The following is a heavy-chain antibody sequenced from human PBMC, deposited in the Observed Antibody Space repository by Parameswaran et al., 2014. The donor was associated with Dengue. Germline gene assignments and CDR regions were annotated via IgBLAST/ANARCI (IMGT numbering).Heavy chain of an antibody. CDR2: IYYSGST. Sequence: WIRQPHGKGLEWIGYIYYSGSTYYNPSLKSRVTISVDTSKNQFSLKLSSVTAADTAVYYCARDRSHDYGSHYFDYWGQGTLVTVSS. D-gene: IGHD4-17*01. V-gene: IGHV4-31*02. CDR3: ARDRSHDYGSHYFDY. J-gene: IGHJ4*02.